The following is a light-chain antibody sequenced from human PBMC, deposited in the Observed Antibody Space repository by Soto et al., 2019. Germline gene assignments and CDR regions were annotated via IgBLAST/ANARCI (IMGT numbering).Light chain of an antibody. CDR2: AAS. CDR3: QQYKNWPWT. J-gene: IGKJ1*01. CDR1: QSVNSK. Sequence: EIVMTHSPATLSVSPGERATLSCRASQSVNSKLAWYQQKPGQAPKLLIYAASTRATGIPARFSGSGSGTEFTLTISSLQSEDVSVYYCQQYKNWPWTFGQGTKVEIK. V-gene: IGKV3-15*01.